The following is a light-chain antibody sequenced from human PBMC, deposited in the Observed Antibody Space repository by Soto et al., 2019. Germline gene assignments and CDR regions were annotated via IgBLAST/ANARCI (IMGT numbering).Light chain of an antibody. CDR2: GAS. V-gene: IGKV3-20*01. Sequence: EIVLTQSPGTLSLSPGERATLSCRASQSVSSSYLAWYQQKPGQAPRLLIYGASSRATGIPDRFSGSGSGTDSTLTISRLEPEDCAVFYCQQYGSPPMYPFGQGTKLEIK. CDR3: QQYGSPPMYP. CDR1: QSVSSSY. J-gene: IGKJ2*01.